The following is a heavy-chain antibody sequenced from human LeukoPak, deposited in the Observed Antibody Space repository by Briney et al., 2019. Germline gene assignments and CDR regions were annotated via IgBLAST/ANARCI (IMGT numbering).Heavy chain of an antibody. CDR2: VSGSGGST. V-gene: IGHV3-23*01. CDR1: GFTFSSYA. Sequence: GGSLRLSCAASGFTFSSYAMSWVRQAPGKGLEWVSGVSGSGGSTYYADSVKGRFTVSRDNSKNTLYLQMNSLRAEDTAVYYCAKDLDIVATITGNWGQGTLVTVSS. J-gene: IGHJ4*02. CDR3: AKDLDIVATITGN. D-gene: IGHD5-12*01.